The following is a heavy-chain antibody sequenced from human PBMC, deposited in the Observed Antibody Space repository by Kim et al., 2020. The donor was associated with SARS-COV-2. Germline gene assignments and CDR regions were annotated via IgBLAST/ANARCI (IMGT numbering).Heavy chain of an antibody. J-gene: IGHJ6*02. Sequence: SETLSLTCGVYGGPFSGYYWGWIRQAPGKGLEWIGEINHSGTTNYNPSLKSRLTMSVDTSKNQFSLKVTSVTAADTAVYYCARVGRIAAPQVYGMDVWGQGTRVSVSS. CDR2: INHSGTT. CDR1: GGPFSGYY. V-gene: IGHV4-34*01. CDR3: ARVGRIAAPQVYGMDV. D-gene: IGHD2-15*01.